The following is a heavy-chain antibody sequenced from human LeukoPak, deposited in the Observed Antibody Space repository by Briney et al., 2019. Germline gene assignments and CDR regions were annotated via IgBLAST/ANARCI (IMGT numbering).Heavy chain of an antibody. J-gene: IGHJ4*02. CDR3: AKSIIDS. V-gene: IGHV3-23*01. CDR2: ISGDGTET. CDR1: GLIFRNYA. Sequence: GGSLRLSCTASGLIFRNYAMTWVRQAPRKGLEWVSTISGDGTETFYADSVKGRFTISRDNSKNTHYLQMSSLRAEDTGIYYCAKSIIDSWGQGTLVTVSS. D-gene: IGHD2-21*01.